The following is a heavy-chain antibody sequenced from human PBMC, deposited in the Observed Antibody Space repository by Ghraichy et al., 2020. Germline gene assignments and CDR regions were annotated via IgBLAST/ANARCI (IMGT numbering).Heavy chain of an antibody. CDR3: ASNKYDIDV. J-gene: IGHJ6*02. D-gene: IGHD1/OR15-1a*01. CDR1: GGSISSYY. CDR2: IYYSGST. V-gene: IGHV4-59*08. Sequence: GSLRLSCTVSGGSISSYYWSWIRQPPGKGLEWIGYIYYSGSTNYNPSLKSRVTISVDTSKNQFSLKLSSVTAADTAVYYCASNKYDIDVWGQGTTVTVSS.